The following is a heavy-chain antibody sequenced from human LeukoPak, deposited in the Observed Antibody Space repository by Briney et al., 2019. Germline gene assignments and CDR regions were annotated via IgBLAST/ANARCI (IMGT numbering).Heavy chain of an antibody. CDR2: IYPGDSDT. J-gene: IGHJ4*02. CDR1: GYIFTSYW. Sequence: GESLKISCEGSGYIFTSYWIGWVRQMLGKGLEWMGIIYPGDSDTRYSPSFQGQVTISADKSISTAYLQWSSLKASDTAMYYCASCGGYSGYDLWIFDYWGQGTLVTVSS. D-gene: IGHD5-12*01. V-gene: IGHV5-51*01. CDR3: ASCGGYSGYDLWIFDY.